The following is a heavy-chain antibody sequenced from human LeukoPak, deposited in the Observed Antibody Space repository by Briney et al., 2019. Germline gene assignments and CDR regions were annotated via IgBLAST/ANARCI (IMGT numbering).Heavy chain of an antibody. CDR2: ISAYNGNT. Sequence: ASVKVSCKASGYTFISYGNSWVRQAPGQGLEWMGWISAYNGNTNYAQKLQDRVTMTTDTSTSTAYMELRSLRSDDTAVYYCASAPGSRSWYYFDYWGQGTLVTVSS. CDR3: ASAPGSRSWYYFDY. V-gene: IGHV1-18*01. D-gene: IGHD6-13*01. CDR1: GYTFISYG. J-gene: IGHJ4*02.